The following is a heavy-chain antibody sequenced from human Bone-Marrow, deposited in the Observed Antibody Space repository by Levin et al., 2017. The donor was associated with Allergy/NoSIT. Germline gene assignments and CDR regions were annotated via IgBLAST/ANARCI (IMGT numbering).Heavy chain of an antibody. V-gene: IGHV3-9*01. Sequence: GGSLRLSCAASGFTFDDYAMHWVRQAPGKGLEWVSGISWNSGSIGYADSVKGRFTISRDNAKNSLYLQINSLTAEDTALYYCAKDTGYRYYHYSGMDGWGQGTTVTVSS. D-gene: IGHD1-1*01. CDR1: GFTFDDYA. CDR3: AKDTGYRYYHYSGMDG. J-gene: IGHJ6*02. CDR2: ISWNSGSI.